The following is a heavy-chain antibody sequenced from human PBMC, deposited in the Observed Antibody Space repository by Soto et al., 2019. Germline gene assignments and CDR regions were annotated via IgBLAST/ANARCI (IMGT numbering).Heavy chain of an antibody. Sequence: SETLSLTCTVPSGSISSYYWRWIRQPPGKGLELIGYVHYSGSTNYNPSLRSRVNISVDTSKNQLSLKMSSVTAADTAVYYCARDPGSWYFDSWGQGILVTVS. J-gene: IGHJ4*02. CDR3: ARDPGSWYFDS. D-gene: IGHD3-10*01. CDR1: SGSISSYY. V-gene: IGHV4-59*01. CDR2: VHYSGST.